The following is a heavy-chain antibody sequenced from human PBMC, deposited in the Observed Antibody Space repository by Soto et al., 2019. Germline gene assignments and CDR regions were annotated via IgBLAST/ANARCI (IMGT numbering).Heavy chain of an antibody. CDR2: IIPIFGTA. Sequence: ASVKVSCKASGVTFSSYAISWVRQAPGQGLEWMGGIIPIFGTANYAQKFQGRVTITADKSTSTAYMELSSLRSEDTAVYYCARGPRRPAYSSSWPDYWGQGTLVTVSS. J-gene: IGHJ4*02. V-gene: IGHV1-69*06. CDR3: ARGPRRPAYSSSWPDY. CDR1: GVTFSSYA. D-gene: IGHD6-13*01.